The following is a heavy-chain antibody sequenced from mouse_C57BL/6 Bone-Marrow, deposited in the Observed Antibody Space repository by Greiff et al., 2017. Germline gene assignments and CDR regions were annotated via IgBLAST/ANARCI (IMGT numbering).Heavy chain of an antibody. J-gene: IGHJ1*03. CDR1: GYTFTSYG. Sequence: QVQLKESGAELARPGASVKLSCKASGYTFTSYGISWVKQRTGQGLEWIGEIYPRSGNTYYNEKFKGKATLTADKSSSTAYMELRSLTSEGSAVYFCARSGYHEGYVDVWGTGTTVTVSS. CDR3: ARSGYHEGYVDV. V-gene: IGHV1-81*01. D-gene: IGHD2-2*01. CDR2: IYPRSGNT.